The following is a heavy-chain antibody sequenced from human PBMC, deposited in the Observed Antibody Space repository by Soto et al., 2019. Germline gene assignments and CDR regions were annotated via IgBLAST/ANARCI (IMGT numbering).Heavy chain of an antibody. CDR1: GFTFSSYG. CDR2: ITYAGSNK. CDR3: ARSEQYQVFPFDI. D-gene: IGHD6-19*01. V-gene: IGHV3-30*03. J-gene: IGHJ3*02. Sequence: GGSLRLSCAASGFTFSSYGMHWVRQAPGKGLEWVALITYAGSNKNYADSVKGRFTISRDNSKNTLYLQMNSLRPEDTAVYYCARSEQYQVFPFDIWGQGTMVTVSS.